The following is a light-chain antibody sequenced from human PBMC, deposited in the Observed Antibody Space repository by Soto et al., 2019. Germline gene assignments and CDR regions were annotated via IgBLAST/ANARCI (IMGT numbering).Light chain of an antibody. V-gene: IGKV3-11*01. J-gene: IGKJ3*01. CDR3: QQRSNWPPFP. CDR1: QSVSSY. Sequence: EIVLTQSPATLSLSPGERATLSSRASQSVSSYLPWYEQKPGQAPRLLIDAASNRATGIPARFSGSGSGTEFRLTISGLEPEDFAVYYCQQRSNWPPFPFGPGTKVDIK. CDR2: AAS.